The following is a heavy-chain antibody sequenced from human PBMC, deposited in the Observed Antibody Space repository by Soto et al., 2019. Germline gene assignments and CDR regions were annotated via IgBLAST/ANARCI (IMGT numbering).Heavy chain of an antibody. Sequence: GSLRLSCAASGFTFSTYAMSWVRQAPGKGLEWVSGISGSGGSTYYADSVKGRFTISRDNSKNTLYLQMNSLRAEDTAVYYCARDEVAARPGQLDYWGQGTLVTVSS. V-gene: IGHV3-23*01. CDR1: GFTFSTYA. D-gene: IGHD6-6*01. J-gene: IGHJ4*02. CDR3: ARDEVAARPGQLDY. CDR2: ISGSGGST.